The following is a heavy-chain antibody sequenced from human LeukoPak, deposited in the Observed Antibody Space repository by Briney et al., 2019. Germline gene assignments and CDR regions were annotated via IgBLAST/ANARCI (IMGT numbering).Heavy chain of an antibody. CDR2: MYYSGTP. J-gene: IGHJ6*02. Sequence: ETLSLTCTVSGGFISNFYWSWIRQPPGKGLEWIGYMYYSGTPNYNPSLKSRVPMSVDTSKNQFSLKLSSVPAADTAVYYCARGDPQTTVPEGMDVWGQGTTVSVSS. CDR3: ARGDPQTTVPEGMDV. D-gene: IGHD4-17*01. V-gene: IGHV4-59*12. CDR1: GGFISNFY.